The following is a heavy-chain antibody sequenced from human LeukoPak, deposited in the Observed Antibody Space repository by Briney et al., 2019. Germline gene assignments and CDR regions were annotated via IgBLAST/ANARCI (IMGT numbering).Heavy chain of an antibody. CDR1: GGSISSSSYY. CDR2: IYYSGST. V-gene: IGHV4-39*07. D-gene: IGHD3-22*01. Sequence: SETLSLTCTVSGGSISSSSYYWGWIRQPPGKGLEWIGSIYYSGSTYYNPSLKSRVTISVDTSKNQISLKLSSVTAADTAVYYCARDDSFLAWFDPWGQGTLVTVSS. CDR3: ARDDSFLAWFDP. J-gene: IGHJ5*02.